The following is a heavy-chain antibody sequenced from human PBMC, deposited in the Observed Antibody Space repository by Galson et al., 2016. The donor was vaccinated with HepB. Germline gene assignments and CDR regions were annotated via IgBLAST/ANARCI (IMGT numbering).Heavy chain of an antibody. Sequence: SLRLSCAASGFTFSSYNMNWVRQAPGRGLEWVSYISSSSSTIYYPDSVKGRFTISRDNAKNSLYLQTNSLGDEDTAVYYCAREGRYSYGHFDYWGQGTLVTVSS. J-gene: IGHJ4*02. V-gene: IGHV3-48*02. D-gene: IGHD5-18*01. CDR2: ISSSSSTI. CDR3: AREGRYSYGHFDY. CDR1: GFTFSSYN.